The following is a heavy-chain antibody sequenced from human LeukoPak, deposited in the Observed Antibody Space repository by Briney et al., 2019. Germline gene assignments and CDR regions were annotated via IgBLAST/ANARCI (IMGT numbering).Heavy chain of an antibody. D-gene: IGHD2-15*01. CDR2: IRYDGSII. J-gene: IGHJ1*01. CDR1: VFSFSIHG. Sequence: GGSLRLSCAASVFSFSIHGIHWVRQAPGKGLEWVAFIRYDGSIIYYADSVRGRFTISRDNSKDTLYLQMNSLRPEDTAVYYCAKVPPQGYCSGGSCYMQYFQHWGQGTLVTVSS. CDR3: AKVPPQGYCSGGSCYMQYFQH. V-gene: IGHV3-30*02.